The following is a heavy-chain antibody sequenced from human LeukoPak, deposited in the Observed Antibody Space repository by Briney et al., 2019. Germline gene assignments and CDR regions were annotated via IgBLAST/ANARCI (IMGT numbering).Heavy chain of an antibody. CDR2: MYSGGST. CDR1: GFTVGSNY. Sequence: PGGSLRLSCAASGFTVGSNYMSWVRQAPGKGLEWVSVMYSGGSTNYADSVKGRLTISRDDSKNTLYLQMNSLRAEDTAVYYCTRGQPTYSSGWYVLDYWGQGTLVTVSS. V-gene: IGHV3-53*01. D-gene: IGHD6-19*01. J-gene: IGHJ4*02. CDR3: TRGQPTYSSGWYVLDY.